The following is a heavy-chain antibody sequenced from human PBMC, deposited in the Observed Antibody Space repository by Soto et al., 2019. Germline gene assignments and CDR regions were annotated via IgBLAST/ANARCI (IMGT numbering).Heavy chain of an antibody. V-gene: IGHV1-69*06. CDR1: GSTFNNFA. D-gene: IGHD1-26*01. CDR3: ARAIKRWEVHYYFDY. J-gene: IGHJ4*02. Sequence: QVVLLQSGAEVKEPGSSVRVSCKVSGSTFNNFAFSWVRQPPGHGPEWMGGIVVISNTADYSQRFQDRVTITADTSTNTLYMELGSLTFEDTAVYYCARAIKRWEVHYYFDYWGQGTLVTVSS. CDR2: IVVISNTA.